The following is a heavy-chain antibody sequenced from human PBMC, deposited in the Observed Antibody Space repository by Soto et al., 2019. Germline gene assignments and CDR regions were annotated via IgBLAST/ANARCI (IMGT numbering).Heavy chain of an antibody. Sequence: GAAVKVSCKACGCTFTVYYMHWVRQAPGQGLEWMGWINPKSGGTMYPQKFQGRVTMTWDTSISTAYMALTRLRSDDTAVYYCARDLAKGGGSAGFDYWGQGTLVTVSS. CDR1: GCTFTVYY. J-gene: IGHJ4*02. CDR3: ARDLAKGGGSAGFDY. V-gene: IGHV1-2*02. D-gene: IGHD1-26*01. CDR2: INPKSGGT.